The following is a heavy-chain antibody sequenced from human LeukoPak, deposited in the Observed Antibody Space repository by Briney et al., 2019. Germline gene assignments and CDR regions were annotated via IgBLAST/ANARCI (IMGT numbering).Heavy chain of an antibody. CDR1: GGTFSSYA. CDR2: IIPIFGTA. CDR3: ARELRGIAARQSDYYYYYMDV. J-gene: IGHJ6*03. V-gene: IGHV1-69*05. D-gene: IGHD6-6*01. Sequence: GSSVTVSCKASGGTFSSYAISWVRQAPGQGLEWMGGIIPIFGTANYAQKFQGRVTITTDESTSTAYMELSSLRSEDTAVYYCARELRGIAARQSDYYYYYMDVWGKGTTVTVSS.